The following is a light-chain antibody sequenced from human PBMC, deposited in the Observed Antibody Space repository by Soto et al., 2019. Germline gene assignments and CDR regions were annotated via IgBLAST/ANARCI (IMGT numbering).Light chain of an antibody. CDR2: GAS. J-gene: IGKJ1*01. V-gene: IGKV3-20*01. Sequence: EIVLTQSPGTLSLSPGERATLSCRASQSVSSSLAWYQQKPGQAPRLLIYGASSRATGIPDRFSGSGSGPDFTLTISRLEPEDSAVYFCQHYGSSRTFGQGTKVDIK. CDR3: QHYGSSRT. CDR1: QSVSSS.